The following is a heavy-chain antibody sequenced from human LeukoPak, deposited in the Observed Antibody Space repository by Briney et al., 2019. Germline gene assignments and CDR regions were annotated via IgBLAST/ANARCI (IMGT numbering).Heavy chain of an antibody. J-gene: IGHJ5*02. CDR2: INHSGST. V-gene: IGHV4-34*01. Sequence: PSETLSLTCTVYGGSFSGYYWSWIRQPPGKGLEWIGEINHSGSTNYNPSLKSRVTISVDTSKNQFSLKLSSVTAADTAVYYCAGSASSTSLGWFDPWGQGTLVTVSS. CDR3: AGSASSTSLGWFDP. D-gene: IGHD2-2*01. CDR1: GGSFSGYY.